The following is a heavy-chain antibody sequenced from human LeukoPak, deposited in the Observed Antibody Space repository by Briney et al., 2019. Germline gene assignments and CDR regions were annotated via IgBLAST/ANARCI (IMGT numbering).Heavy chain of an antibody. CDR2: IYHSGST. V-gene: IGHV4-38-2*02. D-gene: IGHD3-3*01. J-gene: IGHJ6*03. CDR1: GYSMSSGYY. Sequence: SETLSLTCTVSGYSMSSGYYWGWIRQPPGKGLEWIGSIYHSGSTYYNPSLKSRVTISVDTSKNQFSLKLSSVTAADTAVYYCARGGYDFWSGFRAYYMDVWGKGTTVTVSS. CDR3: ARGGYDFWSGFRAYYMDV.